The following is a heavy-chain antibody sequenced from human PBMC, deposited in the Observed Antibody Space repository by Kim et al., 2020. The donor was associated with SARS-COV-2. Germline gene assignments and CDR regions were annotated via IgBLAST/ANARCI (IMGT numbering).Heavy chain of an antibody. CDR3: AKDIAAAATGWFDP. CDR2: ISWNSGSI. V-gene: IGHV3-9*01. D-gene: IGHD6-13*01. J-gene: IGHJ5*02. CDR1: GFTFDDYA. Sequence: GGSLRLSCAASGFTFDDYAMHWVRQAPGKGLEWVSGISWNSGSIGYADSVKGRFTISRDNAKNSLYLQMNSLRAEDTALYYCAKDIAAAATGWFDPWGQGTLVTVSS.